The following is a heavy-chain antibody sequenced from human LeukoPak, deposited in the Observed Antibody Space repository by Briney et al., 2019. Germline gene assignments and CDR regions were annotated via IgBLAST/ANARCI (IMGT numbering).Heavy chain of an antibody. J-gene: IGHJ3*02. CDR2: ISWNSGSI. CDR1: GFTFDDYA. CDR3: AREGGSSWYAHAFDI. Sequence: GGSLRLSCAASGFTFDDYAMHWVRQIPGKGLEWVSGISWNSGSIDYADSVKGRFTISRDNAKNSLYLQMNSLRTEDTALYYCAREGGSSWYAHAFDIWGQGTMVTVSS. V-gene: IGHV3-9*01. D-gene: IGHD6-13*01.